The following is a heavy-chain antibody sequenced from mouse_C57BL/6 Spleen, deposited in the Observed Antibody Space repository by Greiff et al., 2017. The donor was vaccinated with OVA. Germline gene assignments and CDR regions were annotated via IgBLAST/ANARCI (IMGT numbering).Heavy chain of an antibody. CDR3: TRDLTVVARDYAMDD. J-gene: IGHJ4*01. D-gene: IGHD1-1*01. V-gene: IGHV5-9-1*02. Sequence: EVHLVESGEGLVKPGGSLKLSCAASGFTFSSYAMSWVRQTPEKRLEWVAYISSGGDYIYYADTVKGRFTISRDNARNTLYLQMSSLKSEDTAMYYCTRDLTVVARDYAMDDWGQGTSVTVSS. CDR2: ISSGGDYI. CDR1: GFTFSSYA.